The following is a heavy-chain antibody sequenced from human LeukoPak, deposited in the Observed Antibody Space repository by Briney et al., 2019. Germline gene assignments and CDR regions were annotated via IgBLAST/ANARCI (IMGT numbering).Heavy chain of an antibody. J-gene: IGHJ4*02. Sequence: PSETLSLTCTVSGGSISSSSYYWGWIRQPPGKGLEWIGSIYYSGSTYYNPSLKSRVTISVDRSKNQFSLKLSSVTAADTAVYYCARLNRFIAAAGVFIDYWGQGTLVTVSS. CDR2: IYYSGST. V-gene: IGHV4-39*01. CDR3: ARLNRFIAAAGVFIDY. CDR1: GGSISSSSYY. D-gene: IGHD6-13*01.